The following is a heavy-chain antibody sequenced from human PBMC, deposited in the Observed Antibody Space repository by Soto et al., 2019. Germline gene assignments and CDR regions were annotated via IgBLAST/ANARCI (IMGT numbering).Heavy chain of an antibody. CDR3: ARVSRTYYDID. Sequence: QLQLQESGSGLVKPSQTLSLTCAVSGGSISSGGYSWSWIRQPPGKGLEWIGYIYHSGSTYYTPSLKCRVTISVDRSKNQFSLKMSAVTAADTAVYYWARVSRTYYDIDWGQGTLVTVSS. CDR2: IYHSGST. J-gene: IGHJ4*02. CDR1: GGSISSGGYS. D-gene: IGHD3-9*01. V-gene: IGHV4-30-2*01.